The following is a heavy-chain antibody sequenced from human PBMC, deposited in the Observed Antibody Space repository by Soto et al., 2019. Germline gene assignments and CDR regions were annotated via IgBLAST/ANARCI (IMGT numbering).Heavy chain of an antibody. J-gene: IGHJ4*02. V-gene: IGHV4-30-4*01. Sequence: SETLSLTCIVSGGSISSDDYYWSWIRQPPGKGLEWVGHIYYTGRTSYNPSLKSRLTISVDTSKNQFSLKLSSVNAADTAVYFCAGDRSNSPDYFDYWGQGTLVTVSS. D-gene: IGHD6-6*01. CDR3: AGDRSNSPDYFDY. CDR2: IYYTGRT. CDR1: GGSISSDDYY.